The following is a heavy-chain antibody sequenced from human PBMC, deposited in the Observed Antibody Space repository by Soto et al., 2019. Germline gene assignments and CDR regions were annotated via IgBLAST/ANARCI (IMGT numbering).Heavy chain of an antibody. V-gene: IGHV1-2*02. CDR2: INLNSGDT. Sequence: TDYYMEWVRQAPGQGLEWMGWINLNSGDTNFAQQFQGRVTMTRDTSITTAYMDLTRLTSDDTAVYYCARARPPFNWFDRWGQGTLVTVSS. J-gene: IGHJ5*02. CDR1: TDYY. CDR3: ARARPPFNWFDR. D-gene: IGHD6-6*01.